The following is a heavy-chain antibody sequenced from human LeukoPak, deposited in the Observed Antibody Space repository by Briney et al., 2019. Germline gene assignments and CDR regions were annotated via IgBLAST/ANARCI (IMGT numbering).Heavy chain of an antibody. V-gene: IGHV3-23*01. J-gene: IGHJ4*02. D-gene: IGHD1-1*01. CDR3: AYLGLSSDWNDVPGPQIDY. Sequence: GGSLRLSCTGAGFTFATYTFNWVRQAPGKGLEWVSTISGSGTITYYADSVRGRFTISRDYSTNTLYLQMSSLRAKDTAIYYCAYLGLSSDWNDVPGPQIDYWGQGTPVTVSS. CDR1: GFTFATYT. CDR2: ISGSGTIT.